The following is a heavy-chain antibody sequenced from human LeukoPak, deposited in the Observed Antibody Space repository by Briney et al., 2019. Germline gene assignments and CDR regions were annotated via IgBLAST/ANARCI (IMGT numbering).Heavy chain of an antibody. J-gene: IGHJ6*03. CDR3: ARGRWGYCSGGSCYARRNYYYYYMDV. Sequence: SETLSLTCTVSGDSISSYYWSWIRQPPGKGLEWIGYIYYSGNTNYNPSLKSRVTISVDTSKNQFSLKLSSVTAADTAVYYCARGRWGYCSGGSCYARRNYYYYYMDVWGKGTTVTVSS. D-gene: IGHD2-15*01. V-gene: IGHV4-59*12. CDR1: GDSISSYY. CDR2: IYYSGNT.